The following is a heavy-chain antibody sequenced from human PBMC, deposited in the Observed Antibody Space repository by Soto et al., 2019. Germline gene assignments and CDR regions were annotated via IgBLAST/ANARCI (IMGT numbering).Heavy chain of an antibody. V-gene: IGHV1-3*01. CDR3: AGDWGGYDF. CDR2: INAGNGNT. J-gene: IGHJ4*02. CDR1: GYTFTSYA. D-gene: IGHD3-16*01. Sequence: QVQLVQSGAEVKKPGASVKVSCKASGYTFTSYAMHWVRQAPGQRLEWMGWINAGNGNTKYSQKFXXRXTXXRDTAASTAYMELSSLRSEDTAVYYCAGDWGGYDFWGQGTLVTVSS.